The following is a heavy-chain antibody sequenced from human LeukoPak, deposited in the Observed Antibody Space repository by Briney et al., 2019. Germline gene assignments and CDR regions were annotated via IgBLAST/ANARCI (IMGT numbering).Heavy chain of an antibody. CDR3: VARSSSWYGVLYGMDV. D-gene: IGHD6-13*01. CDR1: GFTVSSNY. V-gene: IGHV3-66*01. Sequence: PGGSLRLSCAAPGFTVSSNYMSWVRQAPGKGLEWVSVIYSGGSTYYADSVKGRFTISRDNSKNTLYLQMNSLRAEDTAVYYCVARSSSWYGVLYGMDVWGQGTTVTVSS. J-gene: IGHJ6*02. CDR2: IYSGGST.